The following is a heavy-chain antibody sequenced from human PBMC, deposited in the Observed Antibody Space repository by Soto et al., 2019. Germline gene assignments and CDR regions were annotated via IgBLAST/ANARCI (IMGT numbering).Heavy chain of an antibody. CDR1: GGSFSGYY. Sequence: SETLSLTCAVYGGSFSGYYWSWIRTPPGKGLEWIGEINHSGSTNYNPSLKSRVTISRDNSKNTLYLQMNSLRAEDTAVYYCVKAPSYYYYYMDVWGKGTTVTVSS. V-gene: IGHV4-34*01. CDR2: INHSGST. CDR3: VKAPSYYYYYMDV. J-gene: IGHJ6*03.